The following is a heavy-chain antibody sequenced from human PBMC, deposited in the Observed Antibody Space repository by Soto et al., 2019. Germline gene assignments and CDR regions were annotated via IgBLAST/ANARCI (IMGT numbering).Heavy chain of an antibody. V-gene: IGHV1-3*01. CDR3: ARDCGQCTYCSGGSCFDP. J-gene: IGHJ5*02. Sequence: ASVKVSCKASGYTFTSYAMHWVRQAPGQRLEWMGWINAGNGNTKYSQKFQGRVTITRDTSASTAYMELSSLRSEDTAVYYCARDCGQCTYCSGGSCFDPWGQGTLVTVS. CDR1: GYTFTSYA. CDR2: INAGNGNT. D-gene: IGHD2-15*01.